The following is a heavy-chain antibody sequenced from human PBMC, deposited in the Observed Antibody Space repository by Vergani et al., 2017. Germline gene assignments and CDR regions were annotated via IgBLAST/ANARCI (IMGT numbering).Heavy chain of an antibody. D-gene: IGHD1-26*01. J-gene: IGHJ4*02. CDR1: GFSVSSYY. CDR3: TRDREFGY. V-gene: IGHV3-53*02. Sequence: EVQLVETGGGLIQPGRSLGLSCAASGFSVSSYYMSWVRQAPGKGLEWVSVIYNDGNTYYTDSVKGRFTISRDNSKNTLCLQMNSLRVEDTAVYYCTRDREFGYWGQGAPVTVSS. CDR2: IYNDGNT.